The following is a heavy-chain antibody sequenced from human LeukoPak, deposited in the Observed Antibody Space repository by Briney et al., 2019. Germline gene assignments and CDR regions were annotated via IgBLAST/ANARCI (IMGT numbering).Heavy chain of an antibody. Sequence: GGSLRLSCAASGFTFSNYWMTWVRQAPGKGREWVANIKQEESEKYYVDSVKGRFTVSRDNSKNSVYLQMNSLRAEDTAMYYCATPVGGVWSFDYWGQGTLVTVSS. D-gene: IGHD2-15*01. CDR3: ATPVGGVWSFDY. CDR1: GFTFSNYW. CDR2: IKQEESEK. J-gene: IGHJ4*02. V-gene: IGHV3-7*01.